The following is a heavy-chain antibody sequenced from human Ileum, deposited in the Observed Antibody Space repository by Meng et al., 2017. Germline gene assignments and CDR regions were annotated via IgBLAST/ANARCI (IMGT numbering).Heavy chain of an antibody. CDR1: GFAFSNYW. J-gene: IGHJ4*02. CDR2: INSDGSAA. CDR3: VRDNFGVDY. Sequence: EVPLVESGGGLFQPGGSLRLSCAASGFAFSNYWMHRVRQAPGKGLVWVSQINSDGSAATYADSVKGRFTTSRDNAKNTLYLQMSSLGAEDTAVYYCVRDNFGVDYWGLGTLVTVSS. D-gene: IGHD3-10*01. V-gene: IGHV3-74*01.